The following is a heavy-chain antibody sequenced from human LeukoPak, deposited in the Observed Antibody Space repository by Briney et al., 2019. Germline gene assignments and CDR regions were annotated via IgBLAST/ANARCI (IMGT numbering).Heavy chain of an antibody. V-gene: IGHV4-38-2*02. CDR3: AGLPYGSGSYYWFDP. Sequence: SETLSLTCTVSGYSISSGYYWGWIRQPPGKGLEWIGSIYHSGSTYYNPSLKSRVTISVDTSKNQFSLKLSSVTAADTAVYYCAGLPYGSGSYYWFDPWGQGTLVTVSS. CDR1: GYSISSGYY. D-gene: IGHD3-10*01. J-gene: IGHJ5*02. CDR2: IYHSGST.